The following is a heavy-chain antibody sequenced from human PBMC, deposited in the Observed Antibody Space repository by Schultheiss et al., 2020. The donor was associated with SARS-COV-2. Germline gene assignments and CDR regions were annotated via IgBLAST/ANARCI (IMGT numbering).Heavy chain of an antibody. V-gene: IGHV1-69*05. Sequence: SVKVSCKASGGTFSSYAISWVRQAPGQGLEWMGGIIPIFGTANYAQKFQGRVTMTRDTSTSTVYMELSSLRSEDTAVYYCASMGDTAMADFDYWGQGTLVTVSS. CDR2: IIPIFGTA. CDR3: ASMGDTAMADFDY. CDR1: GGTFSSYA. D-gene: IGHD5-18*01. J-gene: IGHJ4*02.